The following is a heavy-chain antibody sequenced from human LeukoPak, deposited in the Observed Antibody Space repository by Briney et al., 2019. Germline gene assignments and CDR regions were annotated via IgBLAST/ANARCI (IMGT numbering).Heavy chain of an antibody. V-gene: IGHV3-48*03. Sequence: GGSLRLSCAASGFTFSSYEMNWVRQAPGKGLEWVSYISSSGSTIYYADSVKGRFTISRDNAKNSLYLQMNSLGAEDTAVYYCARDPGNGGYEDWGQGTLVTVSS. CDR2: ISSSGSTI. CDR1: GFTFSSYE. D-gene: IGHD5-12*01. CDR3: ARDPGNGGYED. J-gene: IGHJ4*02.